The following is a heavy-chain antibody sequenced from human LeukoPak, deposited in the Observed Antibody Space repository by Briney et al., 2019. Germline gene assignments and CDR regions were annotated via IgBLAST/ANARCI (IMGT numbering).Heavy chain of an antibody. CDR2: INPNSGGT. CDR1: GYTFTSYD. V-gene: IGHV1-2*02. J-gene: IGHJ6*03. D-gene: IGHD3-3*01. CDR3: ARESTIFGGNYMDV. Sequence: ASVKDSCKASGYTFTSYDINWVRQATGQGLEWMGWINPNSGGTNYAQKFQGRVTMTRDTSISTAYMELSRLRSDDTAVYYCARESTIFGGNYMDVWGKGTTVTVSS.